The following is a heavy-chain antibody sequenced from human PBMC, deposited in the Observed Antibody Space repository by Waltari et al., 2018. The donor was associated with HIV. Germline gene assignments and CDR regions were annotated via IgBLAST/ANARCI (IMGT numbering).Heavy chain of an antibody. CDR2: IYYTGRA. Sequence: QLQLQESGPGLVKPSEPLSLTCTVSAGSVSSSSSVRGWIRQPPGKGLGWVGRIYYTGRAYYNPSLKSRVTISVDTSKNQFSLKVTSVTAADTAVYYCARHALRVGAAYWNFDLWGRGTLVTVSS. CDR3: ARHALRVGAAYWNFDL. J-gene: IGHJ2*01. V-gene: IGHV4-39*01. CDR1: AGSVSSSSSV. D-gene: IGHD1-26*01.